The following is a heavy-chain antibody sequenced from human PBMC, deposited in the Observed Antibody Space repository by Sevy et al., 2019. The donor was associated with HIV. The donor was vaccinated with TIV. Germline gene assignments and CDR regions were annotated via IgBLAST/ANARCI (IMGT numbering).Heavy chain of an antibody. CDR3: ARGIESGYRSFDY. D-gene: IGHD5-18*01. J-gene: IGHJ4*02. V-gene: IGHV4-31*03. CDR1: GGSITSGGYY. CDR2: IYYSGST. Sequence: SETLSLTCTVSGGSITSGGYYWSWIRQHPGKGLEWIGYIYYSGSTDYNPSLKSRLTISVDTSKKQFSLNMRSVTAADTAVYYFARGIESGYRSFDYWGQGTLVTVSS.